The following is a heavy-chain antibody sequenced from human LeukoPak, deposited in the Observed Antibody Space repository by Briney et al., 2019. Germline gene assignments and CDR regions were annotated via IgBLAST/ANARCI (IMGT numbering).Heavy chain of an antibody. CDR2: INSDGTTT. V-gene: IGHV3-74*01. J-gene: IGHJ6*04. CDR3: GPLGVFCEIDD. Sequence: GGSLRLSCVASGFTFSRFWMFWVRQAPGKGPGWVSRINSDGTTTNYADSVKGRFTISRDNTKSTLYLEMNSLRAEDTAVYYSGPLGVFCEIDDWGKGTMVTVSS. CDR1: GFTFSRFW. D-gene: IGHD2-21*01.